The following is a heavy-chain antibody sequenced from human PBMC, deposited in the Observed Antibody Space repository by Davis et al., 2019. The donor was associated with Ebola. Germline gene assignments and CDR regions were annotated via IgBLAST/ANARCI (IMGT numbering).Heavy chain of an antibody. J-gene: IGHJ5*02. CDR2: ISAYNGNT. D-gene: IGHD2-15*01. CDR3: ARARLFYCSGGSCYSGGWFDP. Sequence: ASVKVSCKASGYTFTSYGITWVRQAPGQGLEWMGWISAYNGNTNYAQKLQGRVTMTTGTSTSTAYMELRSLRSDDTAVYYCARARLFYCSGGSCYSGGWFDPWGQGTLVTVSS. V-gene: IGHV1-18*01. CDR1: GYTFTSYG.